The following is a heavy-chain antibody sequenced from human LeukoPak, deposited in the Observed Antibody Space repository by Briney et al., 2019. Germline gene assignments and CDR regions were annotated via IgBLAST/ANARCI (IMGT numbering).Heavy chain of an antibody. CDR3: ARALQTPYYYYYYGMDV. CDR1: GFTFSSYS. V-gene: IGHV3-66*01. J-gene: IGHJ6*02. CDR2: IYSGGST. Sequence: GGSLRLSCAASGFTFSSYSMNWVRQAPGKGLEWVSVIYSGGSTYYADSVKGRFTISRDNSKNTLYLQMNSLRAEDTAVYYCARALQTPYYYYYYGMDVWGQGTTVTVSS.